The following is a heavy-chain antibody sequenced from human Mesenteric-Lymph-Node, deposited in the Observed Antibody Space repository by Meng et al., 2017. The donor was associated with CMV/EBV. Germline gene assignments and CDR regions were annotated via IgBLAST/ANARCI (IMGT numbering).Heavy chain of an antibody. V-gene: IGHV1-18*04. D-gene: IGHD2-2*02. CDR2: ISAHNGHT. J-gene: IGHJ5*02. CDR1: GYTFSNYG. Sequence: ASVKVSCKASGYTFSNYGFTWVRQAPGQGLEWMGWISAHNGHTNYAQNLQGRVTMTTGTSTTKAYMELSRLRSDDTAVYYCARGYCSSTSCYTGFTPWGQGTLVTVSS. CDR3: ARGYCSSTSCYTGFTP.